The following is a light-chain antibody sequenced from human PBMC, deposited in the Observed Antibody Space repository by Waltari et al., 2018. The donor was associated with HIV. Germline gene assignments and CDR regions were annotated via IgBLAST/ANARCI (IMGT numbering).Light chain of an antibody. Sequence: KFMLTQPHSLSESPGKTISISCTRSSGDIANNFVQWFQQRPGSAPTTVIYEDARRPSGVPDRFAGSIDSSSNSASRTISGLKTDDEADYYCQSYVRGDAVFGGGTKLTV. CDR3: QSYVRGDAV. V-gene: IGLV6-57*04. CDR1: SGDIANNF. CDR2: EDA. J-gene: IGLJ2*01.